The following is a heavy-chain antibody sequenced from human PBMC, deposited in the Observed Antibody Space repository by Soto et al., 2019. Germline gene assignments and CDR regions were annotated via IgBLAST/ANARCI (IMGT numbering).Heavy chain of an antibody. CDR1: GFTFSSYS. CDR2: ISSSSSYI. Sequence: EVPLVESGGGLVKPGGSLRLSCAASGFTFSSYSMNWVRQAPGKGLEWVSSISSSSSYIYYADSEKGRFTISRDNAKNSLYLQMNSLRAEDTAVYYCARDSEAGAFDYWGQGTLVTVSS. V-gene: IGHV3-21*01. D-gene: IGHD1-26*01. J-gene: IGHJ4*02. CDR3: ARDSEAGAFDY.